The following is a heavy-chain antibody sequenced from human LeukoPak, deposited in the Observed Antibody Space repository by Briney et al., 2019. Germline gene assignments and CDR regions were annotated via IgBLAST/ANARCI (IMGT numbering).Heavy chain of an antibody. CDR3: ASGPRGISPSFDY. Sequence: SETLSLTCTVSGGSISSYYWSWIRQPPGKGLEWIGYIYYSGSTNYNPPLKSRVTISVDTSKNQFSLKLSSVSAGDTAVFYCASGPRGISPSFDYWRQGTLVTVPS. CDR1: GGSISSYY. J-gene: IGHJ4*02. V-gene: IGHV4-59*12. CDR2: IYYSGST.